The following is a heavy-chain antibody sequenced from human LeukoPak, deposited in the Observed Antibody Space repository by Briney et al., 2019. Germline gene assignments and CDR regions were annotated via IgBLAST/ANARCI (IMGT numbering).Heavy chain of an antibody. J-gene: IGHJ4*02. Sequence: GGSLRLSSAASGFTFSSYSMNWVRQAPGQGLEWVSSISSSSSYIYYADSVKGRFTISRDNAKNSLYLQMNSLRAEDTAVYYCARVELEYYYDSSGHFDYWGQGTLVTVSS. CDR1: GFTFSSYS. V-gene: IGHV3-21*01. CDR2: ISSSSSYI. D-gene: IGHD3-22*01. CDR3: ARVELEYYYDSSGHFDY.